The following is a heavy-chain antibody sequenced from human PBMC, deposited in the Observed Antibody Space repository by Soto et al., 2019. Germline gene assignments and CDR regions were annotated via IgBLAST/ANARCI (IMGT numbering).Heavy chain of an antibody. CDR2: ISTYTGNT. Sequence: QVHLVQSGAEVKKPGASVKVSCKASGYTFTNYDINSVRQAPGQGLEWMGWISTYTGNTNYAQKLQGRVTMTTDTSTSTAYMELRSLRSDDTAVYYCARGYYYGSGRPTPGGMDVWGQGTTVTVSS. J-gene: IGHJ6*02. D-gene: IGHD3-10*01. CDR3: ARGYYYGSGRPTPGGMDV. V-gene: IGHV1-18*01. CDR1: GYTFTNYD.